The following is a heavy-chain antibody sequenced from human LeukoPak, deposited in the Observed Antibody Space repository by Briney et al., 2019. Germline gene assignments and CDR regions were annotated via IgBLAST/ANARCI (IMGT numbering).Heavy chain of an antibody. CDR1: GLTFGDYS. CDR3: RIEGRGGEYVYYYYGMDV. CDR2: IRSKFHGGTT. Sequence: GGSLRLSCIVSGLTFGDYSLSWVRQSPGKGLEWVGFIRSKFHGGTTEYAASVKGRFTISRDDSKSIASLQMNSLKTEDTALYHCRIEGRGGEYVYYYYGMDVWGQGTTVTVSS. D-gene: IGHD3-16*01. J-gene: IGHJ6*02. V-gene: IGHV3-49*04.